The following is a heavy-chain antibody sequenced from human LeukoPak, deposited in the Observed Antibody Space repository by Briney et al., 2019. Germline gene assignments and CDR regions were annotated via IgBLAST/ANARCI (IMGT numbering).Heavy chain of an antibody. CDR2: ISYDGSNK. D-gene: IGHD6-13*01. CDR3: ASGYSSSWTDY. J-gene: IGHJ4*02. Sequence: GRSLRLSCAASGFTFSSYAMHWVRQAPGKGLEWVAVISYDGSNKYYADSVKGRFTISRDNSKNTLYLQMNSLRAEDTAVYYCASGYSSSWTDYWGQGTLVTVSS. CDR1: GFTFSSYA. V-gene: IGHV3-30-3*01.